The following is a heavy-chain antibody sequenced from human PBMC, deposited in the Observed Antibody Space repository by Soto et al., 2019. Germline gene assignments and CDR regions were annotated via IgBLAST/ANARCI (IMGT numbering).Heavy chain of an antibody. V-gene: IGHV3-21*04. CDR2: ISSSSSDI. J-gene: IGHJ4*02. CDR1: GLTFSSYS. CDR3: AKEVEAIGTPLFDY. D-gene: IGHD1-26*01. Sequence: GGSLRLSCAASGLTFSSYSMNWVRQAPGKGLEWVSCISSSSSDIYYADSVKGRFTISRDNSKNTLYLQMNSLRAEDTAVYYCAKEVEAIGTPLFDYWGQGTLDTVSS.